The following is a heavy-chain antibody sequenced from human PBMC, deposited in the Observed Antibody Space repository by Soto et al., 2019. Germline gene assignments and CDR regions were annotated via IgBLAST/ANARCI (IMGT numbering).Heavy chain of an antibody. V-gene: IGHV3-11*01. J-gene: IGHJ4*02. CDR2: ISSSGSTI. D-gene: IGHD3-22*01. CDR3: ARGNYYDSSGYYY. CDR1: GFTFSDYY. Sequence: AGGSLRLSCAASGFTFSDYYISWIRQAPGKGLEWVSYISSSGSTIYYADSVKGRFTISRDNAKNSLYLQMNSLRAEDTAVYYCARGNYYDSSGYYYWGQGTLVTVSS.